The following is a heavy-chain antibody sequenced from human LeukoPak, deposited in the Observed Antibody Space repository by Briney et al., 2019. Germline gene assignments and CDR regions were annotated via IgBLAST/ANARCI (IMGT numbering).Heavy chain of an antibody. CDR2: IGPTGTDR. V-gene: IGHV3-21*01. J-gene: IGHJ4*02. D-gene: IGHD1-14*01. CDR1: GFTFSSCG. CDR3: ATETIGRHYDY. Sequence: GGSLRLSCAASGFTFSSCGFNGVRQAPGKGLEWVSSIGPTGTDRYYADSVRGRFTISRDNAKNSMYLQMDSLRDEDTAVYYCATETIGRHYDYWGQGTLLTVSS.